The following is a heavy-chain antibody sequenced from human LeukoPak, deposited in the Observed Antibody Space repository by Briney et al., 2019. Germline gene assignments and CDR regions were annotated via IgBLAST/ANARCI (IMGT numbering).Heavy chain of an antibody. J-gene: IGHJ5*02. Sequence: PSETLSLTCTVSGGSISSSSYYWGWIRQPPGKGLEWIGSIYYSGSTYYNPSLKSRVTISVDTSRNQFSLKLSSVTAADTAVYYCASNPYSSSHNWFDPWGQGTLVTVSS. CDR2: IYYSGST. D-gene: IGHD6-6*01. CDR1: GGSISSSSYY. V-gene: IGHV4-39*01. CDR3: ASNPYSSSHNWFDP.